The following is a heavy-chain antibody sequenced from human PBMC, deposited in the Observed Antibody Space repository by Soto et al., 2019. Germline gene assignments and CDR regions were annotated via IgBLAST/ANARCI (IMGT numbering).Heavy chain of an antibody. CDR1: GYSFSNYW. V-gene: IGHV5-51*01. J-gene: IGHJ4*02. Sequence: EVQLVQSGAEVKKPGESLKISCKGSGYSFSNYWIGWVRQMPGKGLEWMGIIYPGDSDTRYSPSFQRQVTISAHKSISTAYLQWGSLKASDTAMYYCARRRDSDEMFDYWGQGTLVTVSS. D-gene: IGHD2-15*01. CDR3: ARRRDSDEMFDY. CDR2: IYPGDSDT.